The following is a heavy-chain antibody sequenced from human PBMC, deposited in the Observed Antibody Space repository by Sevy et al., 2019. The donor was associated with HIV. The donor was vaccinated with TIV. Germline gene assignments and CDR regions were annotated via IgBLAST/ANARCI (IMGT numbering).Heavy chain of an antibody. Sequence: GGSLRLSCAASGFTFSRYAMHWVRQAPGKGLEWVAIISYDGSNKYYADSVKGRFTVSRDNSKNTLYLQMNSLRAEDTAVYYCARESGDKTTVVNYPSYFDYWGQGTLVTVSS. D-gene: IGHD4-17*01. V-gene: IGHV3-30-3*01. CDR1: GFTFSRYA. J-gene: IGHJ4*02. CDR2: ISYDGSNK. CDR3: ARESGDKTTVVNYPSYFDY.